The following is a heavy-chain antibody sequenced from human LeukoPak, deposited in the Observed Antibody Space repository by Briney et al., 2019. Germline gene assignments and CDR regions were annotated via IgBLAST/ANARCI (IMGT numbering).Heavy chain of an antibody. CDR1: GGSISSGDYY. V-gene: IGHV4-30-4*01. D-gene: IGHD1-26*01. J-gene: IGHJ4*02. CDR2: IYYSGST. Sequence: SETLSLTCTVSGGSISSGDYYWSWIRQPPGKGLEWIGYIYYSGSTYYNPSLKSRVTISVDTSKNQFSLKLSSVTAADTAVYYCAREWELDPVLDCWGQGTLVTVSS. CDR3: AREWELDPVLDC.